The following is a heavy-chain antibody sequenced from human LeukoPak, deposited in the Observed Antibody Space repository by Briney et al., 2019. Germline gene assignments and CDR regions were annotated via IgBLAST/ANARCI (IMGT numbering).Heavy chain of an antibody. J-gene: IGHJ4*02. V-gene: IGHV3-7*01. Sequence: PGGSLRLSCAASGFTFDDYGMSWVRQAPGKGPEWVANIKQDGSVEHYLDSVKGRFTISRDNANNSLTLQMNSLIAEDTAVYYCARWTGVIDQWGQGTLVTVSS. CDR3: ARWTGVIDQ. CDR1: GFTFDDYG. D-gene: IGHD3-10*01. CDR2: IKQDGSVE.